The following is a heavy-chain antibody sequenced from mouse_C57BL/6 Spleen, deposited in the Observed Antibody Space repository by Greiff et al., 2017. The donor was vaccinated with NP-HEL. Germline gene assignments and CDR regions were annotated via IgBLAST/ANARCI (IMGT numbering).Heavy chain of an antibody. V-gene: IGHV5-4*01. CDR2: ISDGGSYT. CDR3: ARNTEDYYGSYYFDY. J-gene: IGHJ2*01. CDR1: GFTFSSYA. D-gene: IGHD1-1*01. Sequence: EVQLVESGGGLVKPGGSLKLSCAASGFTFSSYAMSWVRQTPEKRLEWVATISDGGSYTYYPDNVKGRYTISRDNAKNNLYLQMSHLKSEDTAMYYCARNTEDYYGSYYFDYWGQGTTLTVSS.